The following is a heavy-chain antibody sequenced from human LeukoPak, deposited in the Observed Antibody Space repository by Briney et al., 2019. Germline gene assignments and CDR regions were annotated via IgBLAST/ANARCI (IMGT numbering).Heavy chain of an antibody. J-gene: IGHJ5*02. D-gene: IGHD2-21*02. CDR2: ISDSGGTT. V-gene: IGHV3-23*01. CDR1: CFTFSSYA. Sequence: GGSLRLSCAASCFTFSSYAMSWVRHAPGEGLEWVSAISDSGGTTYYADSVKGRFTISRDNSKNTLYLQMNSLRGEDAALYYCAKLTRGDCVRTACPNWFDPWGRGTLVTVSS. CDR3: AKLTRGDCVRTACPNWFDP.